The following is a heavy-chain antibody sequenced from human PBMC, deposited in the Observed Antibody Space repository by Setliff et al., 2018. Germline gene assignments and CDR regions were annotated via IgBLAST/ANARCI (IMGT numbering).Heavy chain of an antibody. V-gene: IGHV4-61*09. D-gene: IGHD6-19*01. CDR3: ARNRLLIAVDQGFDP. Sequence: PSETLSLTCTVSGGSTSSGSYYWGWIRQPAGKGLEWIGHIYTSGNTDYSPSLKSRVTISVDTSKNQFSLKLSSVTAADTAVYYCARNRLLIAVDQGFDPWGQGTLVTVSS. CDR1: GGSTSSGSYY. CDR2: IYTSGNT. J-gene: IGHJ5*02.